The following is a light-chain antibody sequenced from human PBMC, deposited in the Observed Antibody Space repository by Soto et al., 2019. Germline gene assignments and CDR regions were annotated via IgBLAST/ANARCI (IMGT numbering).Light chain of an antibody. CDR2: DAS. J-gene: IGKJ1*01. CDR3: QQRSNWPWT. CDR1: QSVSSY. V-gene: IGKV3-11*01. Sequence: EILLTQSPATLSWSPGERATLSCRASQSVSSYLAWYQQKPGQAPRLLIYDASNRATGIPARFSGSGSGTDFTLTISSLQTEDFAVYYCQQRSNWPWTFGQGTKVDIK.